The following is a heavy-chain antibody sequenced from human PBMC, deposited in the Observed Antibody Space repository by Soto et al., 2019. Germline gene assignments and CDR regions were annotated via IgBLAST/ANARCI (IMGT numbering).Heavy chain of an antibody. Sequence: GGSLRLSCAASGFTLSSYWMHWVRQAPGKGLVWASRIYGDGGNTAYADSAKGRFTISRDNAKNTVYLQMNSLRAEDTAVYYCVRSGGYCSGGNCYPHFDYWGQGTLVTVSS. D-gene: IGHD2-15*01. CDR3: VRSGGYCSGGNCYPHFDY. CDR1: GFTLSSYW. CDR2: IYGDGGNT. V-gene: IGHV3-74*01. J-gene: IGHJ4*02.